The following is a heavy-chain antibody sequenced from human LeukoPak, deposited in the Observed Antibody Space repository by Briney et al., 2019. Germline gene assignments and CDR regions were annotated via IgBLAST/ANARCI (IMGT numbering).Heavy chain of an antibody. CDR1: GGSFSGYY. J-gene: IGHJ4*02. CDR2: IYYSGST. CDR3: ARVPSHFDY. Sequence: SETLSLTCAVYGGSFSGYYWSWIRQPPGKGLEWIGSIYYSGSTYYNPSLKSRVTISVDTSNNQFSLKLSSVTAADTAVYYCARVPSHFDYWGQGTLVTVSS. V-gene: IGHV4-34*01.